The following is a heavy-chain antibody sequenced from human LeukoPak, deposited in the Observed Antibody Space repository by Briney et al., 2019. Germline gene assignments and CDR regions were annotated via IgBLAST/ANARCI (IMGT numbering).Heavy chain of an antibody. Sequence: GGSLRLSCAASGFTFSDYSFNWLRQAPGKGLEWISFISSSSNTVYYTDSVKGRFTISRDNARNSLYLQMNSLGDEDTAVYYCARDRAYGDSAYWYFDLWGRGTLLIVSS. CDR3: ARDRAYGDSAYWYFDL. V-gene: IGHV3-48*02. CDR1: GFTFSDYS. D-gene: IGHD4-17*01. J-gene: IGHJ2*01. CDR2: ISSSSNTV.